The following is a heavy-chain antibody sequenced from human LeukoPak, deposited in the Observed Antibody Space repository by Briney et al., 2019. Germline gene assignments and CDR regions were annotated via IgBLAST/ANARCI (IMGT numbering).Heavy chain of an antibody. J-gene: IGHJ4*02. Sequence: SETLSLTCTVSGGSISNYYWSWIRQPPGKGLEWIGYIYYSGSTKYNPSLKSRVTIPVDTSKNQFSLKLRSVTAADTAVYYCAKGRYSYEYWGQGTLVTVSS. CDR2: IYYSGST. V-gene: IGHV4-59*01. D-gene: IGHD5-18*01. CDR1: GGSISNYY. CDR3: AKGRYSYEY.